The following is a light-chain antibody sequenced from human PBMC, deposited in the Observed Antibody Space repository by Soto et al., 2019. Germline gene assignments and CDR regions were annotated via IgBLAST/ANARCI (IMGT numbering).Light chain of an antibody. V-gene: IGKV3-20*01. CDR2: GAS. CDR3: QQYGSSPHT. J-gene: IGKJ1*01. CDR1: QSVSSSY. Sequence: EIVLTQSPGTLSLSPGERATLSCRASQSVSSSYLAWYQQKPGQAPRLLIYGASSRATGIPDRFSGSGYGTDFTLTISRLEPEDFAVYYCQQYGSSPHTFGQGTKVEIK.